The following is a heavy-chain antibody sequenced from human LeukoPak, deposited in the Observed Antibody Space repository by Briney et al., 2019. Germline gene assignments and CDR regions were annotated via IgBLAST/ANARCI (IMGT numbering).Heavy chain of an antibody. CDR1: GGSFSGYY. CDR3: AAQYSGYVGLDY. Sequence: SETLSLTCAVYGGSFSGYYWSWIRQPPGKGLELIGEISQSGSTNYNPSLKSRVTISVDTSKNQFSLKLSSVTAADTAVYYCAAQYSGYVGLDYWGQGTLVTVS. CDR2: ISQSGST. V-gene: IGHV4-34*01. D-gene: IGHD5-12*01. J-gene: IGHJ4*02.